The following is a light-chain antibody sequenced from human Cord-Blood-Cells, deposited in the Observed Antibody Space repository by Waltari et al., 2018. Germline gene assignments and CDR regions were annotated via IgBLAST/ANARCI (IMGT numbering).Light chain of an antibody. CDR3: CSYAGSKYV. CDR1: RSDVGSYNL. J-gene: IGLJ1*01. Sequence: QSALTQPASVSGSPGQSITISCTGTRSDVGSYNLVSWYPQHPVKAPKLMIYEGSKRPSGVSNRFSGSKSGNTASLTISGLQAEDEADYYCCSYAGSKYVFGTGTKVTVL. V-gene: IGLV2-23*01. CDR2: EGS.